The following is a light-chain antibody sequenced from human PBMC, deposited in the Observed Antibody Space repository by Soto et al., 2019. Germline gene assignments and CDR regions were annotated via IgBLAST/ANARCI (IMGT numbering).Light chain of an antibody. Sequence: QSALTQPASVSGSRGQSITISCTGTSSDVGGLDYVAWYLQHPGKVPKLLLYEVSIRPSGVSDRFSGSKSGNTASLTISGLQPEDEADYYCNSYTSNSALDVFGTGTKLTVL. CDR2: EVS. CDR3: NSYTSNSALDV. CDR1: SSDVGGLDY. V-gene: IGLV2-14*01. J-gene: IGLJ1*01.